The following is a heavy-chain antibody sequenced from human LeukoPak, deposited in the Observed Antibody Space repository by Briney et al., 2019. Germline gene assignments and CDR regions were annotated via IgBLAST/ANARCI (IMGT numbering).Heavy chain of an antibody. V-gene: IGHV1-69*05. CDR2: IIPIFGTA. Sequence: SVKVSCKASGGTFSSYAISWVRQAPGQGLEWMGVIIPIFGTANYAQKVQGRVTITKDESTSTAYMELSSLSSEDTAVYYCARGGIQLLVSWFDPWGQGTLVTVSS. CDR1: GGTFSSYA. J-gene: IGHJ5*02. D-gene: IGHD6-13*01. CDR3: ARGGIQLLVSWFDP.